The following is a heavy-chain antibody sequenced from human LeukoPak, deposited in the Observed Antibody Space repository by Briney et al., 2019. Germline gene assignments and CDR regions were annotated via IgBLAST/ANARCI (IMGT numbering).Heavy chain of an antibody. J-gene: IGHJ4*02. CDR1: GGSFSGYY. CDR2: INHSGST. CDR3: ARESSGWYRSGIDY. Sequence: SETLSLTCAVYGGSFSGYYWSWIRQPPGKGLEWIGEINHSGSTNYNPSLKSRVTISVDTSKNQFSLKLSSVTAADTAVYYCARESSGWYRSGIDYWGQGTLVTVSS. V-gene: IGHV4-34*01. D-gene: IGHD6-19*01.